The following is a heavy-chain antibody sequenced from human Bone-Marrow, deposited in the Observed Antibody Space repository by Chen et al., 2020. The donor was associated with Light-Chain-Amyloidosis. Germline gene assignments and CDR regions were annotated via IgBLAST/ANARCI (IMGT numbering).Heavy chain of an antibody. Sequence: QVQLVQSGAEVKKPGASVKVSCKASGYTFPSYDINWVRQATGQGLEWMGCMNPNSGNTGYAQKFQGRVTMTRNTSISTAYMELSSLRSEDTAVYYCARGRPIAAAEDGIDPWGQGTLVTVSS. CDR2: MNPNSGNT. CDR1: GYTFPSYD. D-gene: IGHD6-13*01. CDR3: ARGRPIAAAEDGIDP. V-gene: IGHV1-8*01. J-gene: IGHJ5*02.